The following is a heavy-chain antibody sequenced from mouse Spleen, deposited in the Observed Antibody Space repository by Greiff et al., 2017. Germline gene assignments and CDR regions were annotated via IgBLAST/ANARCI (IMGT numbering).Heavy chain of an antibody. Sequence: LVEPGASVKMSCKASGYTFTDYNMHWVKQSHGKSLEWIGYINPNNGGTSYNQKFKGKATLTVNKSSSTAYMELRSLTSEDSAVYYCARDWDVGAMDYWGQGTSVTVSS. CDR2: INPNNGGT. J-gene: IGHJ4*01. CDR3: ARDWDVGAMDY. D-gene: IGHD4-1*01. CDR1: GYTFTDYN. V-gene: IGHV1-22*01.